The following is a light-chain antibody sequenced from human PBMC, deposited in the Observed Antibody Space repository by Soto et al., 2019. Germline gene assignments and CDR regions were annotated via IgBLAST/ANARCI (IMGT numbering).Light chain of an antibody. Sequence: EIVMTQSPATLSVSPGERATLSCRASQSVSSNLAWYQQKPGQAPRLLIYGASTRATGIPARFSGSGSGTEFTLTISSLQSEDFATYYCQQHGQWPITFGQGTRLEI. CDR3: QQHGQWPIT. CDR1: QSVSSN. J-gene: IGKJ5*01. CDR2: GAS. V-gene: IGKV3-15*01.